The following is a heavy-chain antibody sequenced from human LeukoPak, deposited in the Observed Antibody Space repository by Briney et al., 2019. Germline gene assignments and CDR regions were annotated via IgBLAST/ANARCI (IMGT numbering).Heavy chain of an antibody. CDR3: ARHSGPYGSSWFDY. V-gene: IGHV4-39*01. Sequence: SETLSLTCTVSGDSISSSSYYRGWIRPPPGKGLEWIGSIYYSGSTYYNPSLKSRVTISVDTSKNQFSLKLSSVAAADTAVYYCARHSGPYGSSWFDYWGQGALVTVSS. CDR1: GDSISSSSYY. D-gene: IGHD6-13*01. J-gene: IGHJ4*02. CDR2: IYYSGST.